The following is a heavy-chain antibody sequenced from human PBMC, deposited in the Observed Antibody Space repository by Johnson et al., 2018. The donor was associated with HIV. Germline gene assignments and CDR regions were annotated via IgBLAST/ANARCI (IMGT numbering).Heavy chain of an antibody. CDR3: AKVRVAAMIVVVSGRDAFDI. V-gene: IGHV3-NL1*01. D-gene: IGHD3-22*01. J-gene: IGHJ3*02. Sequence: QVQLVESGGGVVQPGRSLRLSCAATGFTFSSYGMHWVRQAPGTGLEWVSAISGSGGSTYYADSVKGRFTISRADSKNPLYLQMNSLRTEDTAVSYCAKVRVAAMIVVVSGRDAFDIWGQGTMVTVSS. CDR2: ISGSGGST. CDR1: GFTFSSYG.